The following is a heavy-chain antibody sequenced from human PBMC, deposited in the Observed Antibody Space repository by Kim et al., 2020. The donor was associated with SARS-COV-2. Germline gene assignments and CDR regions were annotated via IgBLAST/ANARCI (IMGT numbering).Heavy chain of an antibody. CDR2: ISYDGSNK. J-gene: IGHJ6*02. CDR3: ARDPAIAAAGNRNYYYYGMDV. D-gene: IGHD6-13*01. V-gene: IGHV3-30-3*01. Sequence: GGSLRLSCAASGFTFSSYAMHWVRQAPGKGLEWVAVISYDGSNKDYAESVKGRFTISRDNSKNTVYLQMNSLRGEDTAVYYCARDPAIAAAGNRNYYYYGMDVWGQGTTDTVSS. CDR1: GFTFSSYA.